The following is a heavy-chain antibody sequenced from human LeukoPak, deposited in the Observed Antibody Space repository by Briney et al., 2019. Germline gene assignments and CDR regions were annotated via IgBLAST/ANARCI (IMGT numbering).Heavy chain of an antibody. V-gene: IGHV4-34*01. Sequence: RTSETLSLTCAVYGGSFSGYYWSWIRQPPGKGLEWIGEINHSGSTNYNPSLKSRVTISVDTSKNQFSLKLSSVTAADTAVYYCARVCIAAAGTFYYYYMDVWGKGTTVTISS. D-gene: IGHD6-13*01. CDR3: ARVCIAAAGTFYYYYMDV. J-gene: IGHJ6*03. CDR1: GGSFSGYY. CDR2: INHSGST.